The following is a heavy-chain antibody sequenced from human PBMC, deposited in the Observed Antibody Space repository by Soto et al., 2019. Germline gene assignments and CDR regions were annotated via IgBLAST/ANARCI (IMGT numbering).Heavy chain of an antibody. V-gene: IGHV1-8*01. CDR3: ARFANDFWSGYDDY. J-gene: IGHJ4*02. D-gene: IGHD3-3*01. CDR2: MNPNSGNT. Sequence: ASVKVSCKASGYTFTSYDINWVRQATGQGLEWMGWMNPNSGNTGYAQKFQGRVTMTRNTSISTAYMELSSLRSEDTAVYYCARFANDFWSGYDDYWGQGTLVTVSS. CDR1: GYTFTSYD.